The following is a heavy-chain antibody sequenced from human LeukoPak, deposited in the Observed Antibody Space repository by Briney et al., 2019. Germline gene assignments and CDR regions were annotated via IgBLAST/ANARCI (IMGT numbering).Heavy chain of an antibody. CDR1: GFTFSSHW. V-gene: IGHV3-7*03. Sequence: GGSLRLSCAASGFTFSSHWMNWVRQAPGRGLEWVANIKQGAGERNYVDSVKGRFTVSRDDAKSSVFLQMNSLRAEDTAIYFCARGPNYGSRTDFLDYWGQGTPVTVSS. CDR2: IKQGAGER. J-gene: IGHJ4*02. CDR3: ARGPNYGSRTDFLDY. D-gene: IGHD4-17*01.